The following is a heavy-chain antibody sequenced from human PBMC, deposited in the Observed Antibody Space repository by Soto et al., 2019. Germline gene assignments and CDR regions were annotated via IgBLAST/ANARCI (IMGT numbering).Heavy chain of an antibody. CDR3: AREKYGDYAY. CDR2: INTYNGNT. J-gene: IGHJ4*02. CDR1: GYTFTSYS. V-gene: IGHV1-18*01. D-gene: IGHD4-17*01. Sequence: QVQVVQSGAEVKKPGASVKVSCKASGYTFTSYSISWVRQVPGQGLEWMGWINTYNGNTNYAQNLQGRVTMTTDTSTSTAYMEVRSLRSDDTAVYYCAREKYGDYAYWGQGTLVTVSS.